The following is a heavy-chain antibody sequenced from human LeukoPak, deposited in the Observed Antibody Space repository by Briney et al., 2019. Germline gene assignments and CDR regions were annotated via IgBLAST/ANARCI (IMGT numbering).Heavy chain of an antibody. CDR3: ARIGYSSSSFDY. CDR1: GFMFSNYW. V-gene: IGHV3-7*01. D-gene: IGHD6-6*01. J-gene: IGHJ4*02. CDR2: IKQDGSIK. Sequence: GGSLRLSCAASGFMFSNYWMSWVRQAPGKGLEWVANIKQDGSIKYYLDSVNGQFTVSRDDAKNSVYLQLNSLKFEDTSVFYCARIGYSSSSFDYWGQGTLVIVSS.